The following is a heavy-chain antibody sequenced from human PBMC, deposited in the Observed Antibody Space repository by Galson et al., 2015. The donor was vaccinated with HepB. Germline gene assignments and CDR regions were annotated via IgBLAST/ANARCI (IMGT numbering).Heavy chain of an antibody. CDR3: ARGVLGYDF. V-gene: IGHV1-46*04. D-gene: IGHD4/OR15-4a*01. CDR1: GYSFTTYY. Sequence: SVKVSCKASGYSFTTYYMHWVRQAPGQGLEWMGMINPSDGSTTYAQNLRGGATMTRDTSTSTVYMELSSLRSEDTAVYYCARGVLGYDFWGRGTLVTVSS. CDR2: INPSDGST. J-gene: IGHJ2*01.